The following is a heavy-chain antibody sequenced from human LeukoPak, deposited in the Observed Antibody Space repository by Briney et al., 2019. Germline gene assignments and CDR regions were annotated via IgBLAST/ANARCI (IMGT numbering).Heavy chain of an antibody. V-gene: IGHV3-7*01. Sequence: PGGSLRLSCVASGFTFGIYWMSWVRQAPGKGLEWVANIKEDASEKYYVDSVKGRFTISRDNAKNSLYLQLNSLRAEDTAVYYCSTAPSRGITDYWGQGTLVTVSS. D-gene: IGHD3-10*01. CDR3: STAPSRGITDY. J-gene: IGHJ4*02. CDR2: IKEDASEK. CDR1: GFTFGIYW.